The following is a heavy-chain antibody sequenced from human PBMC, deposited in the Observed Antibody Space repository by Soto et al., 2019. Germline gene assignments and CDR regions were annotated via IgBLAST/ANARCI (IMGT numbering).Heavy chain of an antibody. CDR2: ISSTGSFI. D-gene: IGHD4-17*01. CDR3: AREGYLYVDSVSNCFDH. J-gene: IGHJ4*02. Sequence: EVQLVESGGGLVKPGASLRVSCAASGFIFSSYSVTWVRQAPGKGLEWVSSISSTGSFIHYADSVKGRFPISRDNAKNSLYLQMNGLRVEYTAIYYCAREGYLYVDSVSNCFDHWGQGTLVTVSS. V-gene: IGHV3-21*01. CDR1: GFIFSSYS.